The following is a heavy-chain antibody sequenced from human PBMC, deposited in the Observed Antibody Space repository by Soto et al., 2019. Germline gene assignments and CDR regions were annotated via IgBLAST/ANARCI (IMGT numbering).Heavy chain of an antibody. CDR3: ARHRACSWLDP. D-gene: IGHD2-15*01. CDR2: IYCSGRT. Sequence: SETLSLTCIVSGGSISSSSYYWGWIRQPPGQGLEWIGSIYCSGRTYSNPSLKSRDTISEDTSKSQCSLKLSAVSAAEAAVFYCARHRACSWLDPWGQGTLVTVSS. V-gene: IGHV4-39*01. CDR1: GGSISSSSYY. J-gene: IGHJ5*02.